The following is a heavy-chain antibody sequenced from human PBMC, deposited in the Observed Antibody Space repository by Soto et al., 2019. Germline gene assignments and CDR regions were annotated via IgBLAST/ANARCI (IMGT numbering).Heavy chain of an antibody. V-gene: IGHV1-69*04. J-gene: IGHJ3*01. CDR3: ARERFCSSTACYRDAFDV. CDR1: GGPARSYT. CDR2: IIPLLGVP. D-gene: IGHD2-2*01. Sequence: VQLVQSGAEVRKPGSSVRVSCKASGGPARSYTLTWVRQAPGQGLEWMGRIIPLLGVPDYAQKFQGRLTIVADKSTNTAYMDLSSLTSDDTALYYCARERFCSSTACYRDAFDVWGQGTQVTVSS.